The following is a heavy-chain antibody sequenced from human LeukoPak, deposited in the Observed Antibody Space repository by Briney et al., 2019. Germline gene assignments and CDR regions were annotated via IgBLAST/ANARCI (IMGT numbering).Heavy chain of an antibody. CDR2: IFYGGNT. V-gene: IGHV4-59*01. D-gene: IGHD2-8*02. Sequence: SETLSLTCSVSGGSISGYFWSWIREPPGRGLEWIGYIFYGGNTKYNPSLKSRVAMSADASKNQYSLSLSSVTAADTAIYYCARGRYRAGGGCRLFDFWGQGTLVGVSS. CDR1: GGSISGYF. CDR3: ARGRYRAGGGCRLFDF. J-gene: IGHJ4*02.